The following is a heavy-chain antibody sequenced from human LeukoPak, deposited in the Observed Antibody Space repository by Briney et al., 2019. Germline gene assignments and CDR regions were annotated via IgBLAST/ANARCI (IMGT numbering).Heavy chain of an antibody. D-gene: IGHD3-22*01. V-gene: IGHV1-69*13. CDR2: IIPIFGTA. CDR3: ARELFYYDSSGWDKAFDY. Sequence: ASVKVSCKASGGTFSSYAISWVRQAPGQGLEWMGGIIPIFGTANYAQKFQGRVTITADESTSTAYMELSSLRSEDTAVYYCARELFYYDSSGWDKAFDYWGQGTLVTVSS. J-gene: IGHJ4*02. CDR1: GGTFSSYA.